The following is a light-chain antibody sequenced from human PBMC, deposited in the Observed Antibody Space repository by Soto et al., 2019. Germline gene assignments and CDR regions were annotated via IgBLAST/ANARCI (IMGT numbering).Light chain of an antibody. CDR3: MQRLDFPFT. CDR1: QSLFDTEDGGTY. J-gene: IGKJ2*01. Sequence: IVMTQTPLSLPVAPGEPASISCRSSQSLFDTEDGGTYLDWYLHKPGQSPQLLIYTISYRASGVPDRFSGSGSGTDFTRNISRVEAEDVGTYYCMQRLDFPFTFGQGTKLEIK. CDR2: TIS. V-gene: IGKV2-40*01.